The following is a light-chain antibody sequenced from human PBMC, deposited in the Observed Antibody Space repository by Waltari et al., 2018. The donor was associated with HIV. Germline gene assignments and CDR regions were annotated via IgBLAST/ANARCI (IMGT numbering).Light chain of an antibody. CDR1: SSDVGGYNL. CDR3: CAYAGSTTYVI. V-gene: IGLV2-23*02. Sequence: QSALTQPASVSGSPGQSITISCTGPSSDVGGYNLVSWYQQHPGKAPKLMIDEVSKRPSGVSNRFSGSKSGNTASLTISGLQAEDEADYYCCAYAGSTTYVIFGGGTKLTVL. CDR2: EVS. J-gene: IGLJ2*01.